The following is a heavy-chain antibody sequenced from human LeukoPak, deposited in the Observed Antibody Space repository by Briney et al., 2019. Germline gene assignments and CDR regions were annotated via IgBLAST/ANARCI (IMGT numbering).Heavy chain of an antibody. V-gene: IGHV3-23*01. J-gene: IGHJ4*02. CDR1: GFTFSSYA. D-gene: IGHD1-26*01. CDR3: AKARGSYLTRPDY. CDR2: ISGSGGRT. Sequence: GGSLRLSCAASGFTFSSYAMSWVRQAPGKGLEWVSAISGSGGRTYYADSVKGRFTISRDNSKNTLYLQMNSLRAEDTAVYYCAKARGSYLTRPDYWGQGTLVTVSS.